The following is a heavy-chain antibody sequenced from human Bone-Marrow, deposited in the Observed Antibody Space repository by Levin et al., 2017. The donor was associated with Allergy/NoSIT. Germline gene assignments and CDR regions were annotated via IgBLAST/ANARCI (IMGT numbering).Heavy chain of an antibody. V-gene: IGHV3-30*18. CDR3: AKLFAGSYYAFDI. Sequence: SCAASGFTFSSYGMHWVRQAPGKGLEWVAVISYDGSNKYYADSVKGRFTISRDNSKNTLYLQMNSLRAEDTAVYYCAKLFAGSYYAFDIWGQGTMVTVSS. CDR2: ISYDGSNK. CDR1: GFTFSSYG. D-gene: IGHD1-26*01. J-gene: IGHJ3*02.